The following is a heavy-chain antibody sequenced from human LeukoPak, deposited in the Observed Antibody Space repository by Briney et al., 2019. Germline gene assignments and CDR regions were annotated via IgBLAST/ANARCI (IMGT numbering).Heavy chain of an antibody. V-gene: IGHV3-23*01. CDR1: GFTFTSYS. D-gene: IGHD4-23*01. CDR3: ARDIRVTPNYYYGMDV. J-gene: IGHJ6*02. CDR2: ISGGGGST. Sequence: GGSLRLSCAASGFTFTSYSMNWVRQAPGKGLEWVSTISGGGGSTYYADSVKGRFTISRDNSKNTLYLQMNSLRAEDTAVYYCARDIRVTPNYYYGMDVWGQGTTVTVSS.